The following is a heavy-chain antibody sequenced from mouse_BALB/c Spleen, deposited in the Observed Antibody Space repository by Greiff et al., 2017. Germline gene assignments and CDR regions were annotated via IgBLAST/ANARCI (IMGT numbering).Heavy chain of an antibody. CDR2: ISSGGST. J-gene: IGHJ4*01. CDR1: GFTFSSYA. Sequence: DVKLVESGGGLVKPGGSLKLSCAASGFTFSSYAMSWVRQTPEKRLEWVASISSGGSTYYPDSVKGRFTISRDNARNILYLQMSSLRSEDTAMYYCARGPYGNYGMDYWGQGTSVTVSS. CDR3: ARGPYGNYGMDY. V-gene: IGHV5-6-5*01. D-gene: IGHD2-1*01.